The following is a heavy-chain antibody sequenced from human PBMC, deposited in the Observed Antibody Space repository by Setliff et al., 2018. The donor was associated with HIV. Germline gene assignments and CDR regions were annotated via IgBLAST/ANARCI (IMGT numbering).Heavy chain of an antibody. CDR3: ARVGAGMTIFGVVIESADFDY. CDR1: GYTFTGYF. Sequence: ASVKVSCKASGYTFTGYFMHWVRQAPGQGLEWMGWINPNNGGTNYAQKIQGRVTMTRDTSISTAYMELSRLRSDDTAVYYCARVGAGMTIFGVVIESADFDYWGQGTLVTVSS. CDR2: INPNNGGT. V-gene: IGHV1-2*02. D-gene: IGHD3-3*01. J-gene: IGHJ4*02.